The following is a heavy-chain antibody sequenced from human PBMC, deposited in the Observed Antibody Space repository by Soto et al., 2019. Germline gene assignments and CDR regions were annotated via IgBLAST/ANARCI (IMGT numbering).Heavy chain of an antibody. J-gene: IGHJ4*02. V-gene: IGHV3-23*01. CDR3: AKDYYGDYRGPFEY. CDR2: LSASGTTT. Sequence: EVQLLESGGGLVQPGGSLRLSCAASGFTFSSYAMSWVRQAPGKGLEWVPALSASGTTTYYADSVKGRFTISRDNSKNTLYLQMNSLGAEDTAVYYCAKDYYGDYRGPFEYWGQGTLVTVSS. CDR1: GFTFSSYA. D-gene: IGHD4-17*01.